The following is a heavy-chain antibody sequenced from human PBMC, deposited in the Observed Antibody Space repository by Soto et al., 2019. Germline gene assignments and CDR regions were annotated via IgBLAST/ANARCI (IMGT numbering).Heavy chain of an antibody. V-gene: IGHV1-3*01. CDR2: INAGNGNT. J-gene: IGHJ5*02. CDR3: ARGFSGGDADRLDP. Sequence: QVQLVQSGAEVKKPGASVKVSCKASGYTFTSYAMHWVRQAPGQRLEWMGWINAGNGNTKYSQKFQGRGTITRDTSASTAYMELSSRRAEDTAVYYCARGFSGGDADRLDPLGQGTLFTVSS. D-gene: IGHD2-21*02. CDR1: GYTFTSYA.